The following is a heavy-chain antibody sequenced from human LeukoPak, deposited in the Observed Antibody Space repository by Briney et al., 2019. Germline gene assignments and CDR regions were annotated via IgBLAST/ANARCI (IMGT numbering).Heavy chain of an antibody. V-gene: IGHV3-7*01. Sequence: PGGSLRLSCEASGFTFSTYWMSWVRQAPGKGPECVANIKPDGSDKYYVDSMKGRFTISRDNSKNTLYLQVNSLRAEDTAVYFCAKDVPAAYFDYWGQGTLVTVSS. D-gene: IGHD2-2*01. J-gene: IGHJ4*02. CDR3: AKDVPAAYFDY. CDR2: IKPDGSDK. CDR1: GFTFSTYW.